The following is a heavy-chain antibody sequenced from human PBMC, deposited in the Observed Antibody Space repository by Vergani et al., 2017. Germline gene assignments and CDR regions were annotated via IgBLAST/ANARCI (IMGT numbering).Heavy chain of an antibody. Sequence: QVQVVQSGAEVKKSGASVKVSCKTSGYTFSNYYMHWVRQAPGQGLEWMGIINPSGGHTNYAQKFQGRVTMTTDTSTSTAYMELRSLRSDDTAVYYCARDPDIVVVPAAPYYYYYYGKDVWGQGTTVTVSS. CDR3: ARDPDIVVVPAAPYYYYYYGKDV. V-gene: IGHV1-46*01. J-gene: IGHJ6*02. D-gene: IGHD2-2*01. CDR2: INPSGGHT. CDR1: GYTFSNYY.